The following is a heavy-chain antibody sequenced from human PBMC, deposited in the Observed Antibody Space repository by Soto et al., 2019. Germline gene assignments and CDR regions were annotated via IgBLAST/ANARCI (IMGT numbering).Heavy chain of an antibody. CDR1: GITFSTYA. Sequence: EVQLLESGGGLVQPGGSLRLSCAASGITFSTYAMRWVRQAPGKGLESVSVISESGGGTYYADSVKGRFTISRDNSKHTLYLKGNRLIAEDTAVYYCATLRSLGDPTGWGQGTTVTVSS. J-gene: IGHJ6*01. D-gene: IGHD3-16*01. CDR3: ATLRSLGDPTG. V-gene: IGHV3-23*01. CDR2: ISESGGGT.